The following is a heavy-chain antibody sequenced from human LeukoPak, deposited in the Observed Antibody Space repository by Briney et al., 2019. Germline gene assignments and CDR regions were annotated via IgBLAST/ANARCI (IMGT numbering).Heavy chain of an antibody. J-gene: IGHJ4*02. CDR3: ARSLGAYSYGFFDY. Sequence: PSETLSLTCTVSGCSISSYYWSWIRQPPGKGLEWVGYIYDSGSTNYNPSLKSRVTISVDTSKNHFSLRLSSVTAADTAVYYCARSLGAYSYGFFDYWGQGTLVTVSS. V-gene: IGHV4-59*01. CDR1: GCSISSYY. CDR2: IYDSGST. D-gene: IGHD5-18*01.